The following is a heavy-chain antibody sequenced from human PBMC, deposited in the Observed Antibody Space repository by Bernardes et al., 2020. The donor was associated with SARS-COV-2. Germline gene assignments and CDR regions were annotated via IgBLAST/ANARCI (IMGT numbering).Heavy chain of an antibody. V-gene: IGHV1-18*01. J-gene: IGHJ6*03. CDR3: ARGSGSYYSQVYYYYYYYMDV. Sequence: SVKVSCKASGYTFTSYGISWVRQAPGQGLEWMGWISANNGNTNYAQKLQGRVTMTTDTSTSTAYTERRSLRADDTAVYYCARGSGSYYSQVYYYYYYYMDVWGKGTTVTVSS. CDR2: ISANNGNT. CDR1: GYTFTSYG. D-gene: IGHD3-10*01.